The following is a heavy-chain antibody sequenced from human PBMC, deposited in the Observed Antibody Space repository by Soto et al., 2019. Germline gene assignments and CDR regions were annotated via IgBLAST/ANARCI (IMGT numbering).Heavy chain of an antibody. Sequence: QLQESGPGLVKPSETLSLTCTVSGGSISSSSYYWGWIRQPPGKGLGWIGSIYYSGRTYYNPSLRSRLTISVDTSKNQFSLKLTSVTAADTAVYYCARHMGPVQSNPYGREKAWFDPWGQGTLVTVSS. D-gene: IGHD1-1*01. CDR3: ARHMGPVQSNPYGREKAWFDP. J-gene: IGHJ5*02. V-gene: IGHV4-39*01. CDR1: GGSISSSSYY. CDR2: IYYSGRT.